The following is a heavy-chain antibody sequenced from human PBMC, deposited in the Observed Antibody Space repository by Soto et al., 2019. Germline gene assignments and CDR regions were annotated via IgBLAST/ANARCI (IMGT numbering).Heavy chain of an antibody. V-gene: IGHV1-46*01. J-gene: IGHJ6*02. CDR2: INPSGGST. CDR3: ARDRSPYXFWSGYYSPYYYYGMDV. D-gene: IGHD3-3*01. Sequence: PVKVSCKASGYTFTSCYMHWVRQAPGQGLEWMGIINPSGGSTSYAQKFQGRVTMSRDTSTSTVYMELSSLRSEDTAVYYCARDRSPYXFWSGYYSPYYYYGMDVWGQGTTVSVSS. CDR1: GYTFTSCY.